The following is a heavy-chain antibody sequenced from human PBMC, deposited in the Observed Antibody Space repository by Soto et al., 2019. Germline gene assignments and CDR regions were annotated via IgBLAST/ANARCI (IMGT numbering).Heavy chain of an antibody. CDR1: GYTFTSYY. CDR2: INPSGGYT. CDR3: ERDRSTVTSYYYNVMDV. V-gene: IGHV1-46*01. Sequence: ASVKVSFKASGYTFTSYYMHWVRQAPGQGPEWMGIINPSGGYTTYAQKFQGRITMTRDTSTRIVYMELSSLRSEDTAVYYCERDRSTVTSYYYNVMDVWGQGTTVTVSS. D-gene: IGHD4-17*01. J-gene: IGHJ6*02.